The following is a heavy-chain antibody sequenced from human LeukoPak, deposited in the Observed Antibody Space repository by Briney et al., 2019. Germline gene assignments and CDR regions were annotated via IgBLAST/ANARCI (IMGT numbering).Heavy chain of an antibody. Sequence: SETLSLTCAVYGGSFSGYYWSWIRQPPGKGLEWIGEINHSGSTNYNPSLKSRVTISVDTSKNQFPLKLSSVTAADTAVYYCARRRVQTSSGYCSSTSCHQRAPYFDYWGQGTLVTVSS. CDR2: INHSGST. CDR1: GGSFSGYY. J-gene: IGHJ4*02. CDR3: ARRRVQTSSGYCSSTSCHQRAPYFDY. D-gene: IGHD2-2*01. V-gene: IGHV4-34*01.